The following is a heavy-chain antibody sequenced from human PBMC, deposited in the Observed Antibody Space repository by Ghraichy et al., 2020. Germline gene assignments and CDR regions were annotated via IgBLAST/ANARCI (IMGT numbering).Heavy chain of an antibody. V-gene: IGHV1-18*04. D-gene: IGHD6-6*01. CDR1: GYTFTSYG. Sequence: ASVKVSCKASGYTFTSYGISWVRQAPGQGLEWMGWISAYNGHTNYAQKFQGRVTMTTDTSTSTAYMELRSLISDDTALYYCARAYTCSSLPMGYWGQGTLVTVSS. CDR2: ISAYNGHT. CDR3: ARAYTCSSLPMGY. J-gene: IGHJ4*02.